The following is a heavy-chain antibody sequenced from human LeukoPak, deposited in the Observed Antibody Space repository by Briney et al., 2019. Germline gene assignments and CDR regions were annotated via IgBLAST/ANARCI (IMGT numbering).Heavy chain of an antibody. CDR3: ARDWDYDSSGYYTEPAALLDY. CDR2: ISGSGGST. J-gene: IGHJ4*02. CDR1: GFTFSSYA. V-gene: IGHV3-23*01. D-gene: IGHD3-22*01. Sequence: SGGSLRLSCAASGFTFSSYAVSWVRQAPGKGLEWVSAISGSGGSTYYADSVKGRFTISRDNSKNTLYLQMNSLRAEDTAVYYCARDWDYDSSGYYTEPAALLDYWGQGTLVTVSS.